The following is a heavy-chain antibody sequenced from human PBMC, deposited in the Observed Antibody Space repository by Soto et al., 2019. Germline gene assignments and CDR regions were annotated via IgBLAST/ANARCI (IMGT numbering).Heavy chain of an antibody. CDR1: GYMSTSYY. CDR2: INPSGDGT. CDR3: AGEFRISGTTSWFYP. J-gene: IGHJ5*02. V-gene: IGHV1-46*01. Sequence: QVQLVQSGAVVRKPGASVKISCQASGYMSTSYYIHWVRQAPGQGLEWMGLINPSGDGTSYVQQFQRRVSLTSDLSTSTVYMELSSLRPDDTALYFCAGEFRISGTTSWFYPWGQGTRVTVFS. D-gene: IGHD1-20*01.